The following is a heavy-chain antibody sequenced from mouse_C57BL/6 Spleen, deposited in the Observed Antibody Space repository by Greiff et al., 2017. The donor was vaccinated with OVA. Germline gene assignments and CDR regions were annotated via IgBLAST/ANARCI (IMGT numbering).Heavy chain of an antibody. CDR3: AREEYDYDFYFDY. D-gene: IGHD2-4*01. CDR2: ISYDGSH. Sequence: EVKLMESGPGLVKPSQSLSLTCSVTGYSITSGYYWNWIRQFPGNQLEWMGYISYDGSHNYNPSLTNRISITRDTSKNQFFLNLNSVTTEDTATYCCAREEYDYDFYFDYWGQGTTLTVSA. V-gene: IGHV3-6*01. J-gene: IGHJ2*01. CDR1: GYSITSGYY.